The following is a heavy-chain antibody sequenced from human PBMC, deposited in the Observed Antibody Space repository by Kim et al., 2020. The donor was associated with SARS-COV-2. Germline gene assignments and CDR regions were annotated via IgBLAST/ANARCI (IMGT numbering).Heavy chain of an antibody. V-gene: IGHV3-30*04. CDR3: ARASIKDSSGTNLDY. CDR1: GFTFSSYA. Sequence: GGSLRLSCAASGFTFSSYAMHWVRQAPGKGLEWVAVISYDGSNKYYADSVKGRFTISRDNSKNTLYLQMNSLRAEDTAVYYCARASIKDSSGTNLDYWGQGTLVTVSS. D-gene: IGHD3-22*01. CDR2: ISYDGSNK. J-gene: IGHJ4*02.